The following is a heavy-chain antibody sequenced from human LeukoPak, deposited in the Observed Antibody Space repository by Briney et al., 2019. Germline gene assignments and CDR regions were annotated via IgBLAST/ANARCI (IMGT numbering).Heavy chain of an antibody. Sequence: GGSLRLSCAASGFTVSSNHMSWARQAPGKGLEWVSVIYRGGSTYYADSVKGRFTISRDYSKNTLHLQMNSLRAEDTAVYYCARDLGSSGLLGAFDIWGQGTMVTVSS. J-gene: IGHJ3*02. V-gene: IGHV3-53*01. CDR3: ARDLGSSGLLGAFDI. CDR1: GFTVSSNH. CDR2: IYRGGST. D-gene: IGHD3-22*01.